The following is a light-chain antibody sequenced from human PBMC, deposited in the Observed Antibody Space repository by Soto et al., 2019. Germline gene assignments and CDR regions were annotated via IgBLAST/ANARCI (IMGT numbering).Light chain of an antibody. CDR3: QQSYNNPIT. CDR1: QSISDS. J-gene: IGKJ4*01. CDR2: EAT. V-gene: IGKV1-39*01. Sequence: DIQMTQSPSSLSASVGDRVTITCRATQSISDSLNWYQQRPGKAPKLLIYEATILQSGVPSSFSGSGSGTDFTLTISSLQPEDFATYYCQQSYNNPITFGGGTKV.